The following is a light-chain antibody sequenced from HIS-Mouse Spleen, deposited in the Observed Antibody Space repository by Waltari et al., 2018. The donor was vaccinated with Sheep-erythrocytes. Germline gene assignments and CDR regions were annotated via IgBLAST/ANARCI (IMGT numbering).Light chain of an antibody. CDR3: QQYDNLPLP. CDR1: QDISNY. V-gene: IGKV1-33*01. J-gene: IGKJ4*01. Sequence: DIQMTQSPSSLSASVGDRVTITCQASQDISNYLNWYQQKPGKAPKLLIYDASNLETGVPSRFSGSGSGTDFTFTIRSLQPEDIATYYCQQYDNLPLPFGGGTKVEIK. CDR2: DAS.